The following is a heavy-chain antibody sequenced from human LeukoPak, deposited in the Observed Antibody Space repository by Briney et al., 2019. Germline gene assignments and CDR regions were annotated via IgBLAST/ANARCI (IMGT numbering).Heavy chain of an antibody. D-gene: IGHD6-13*01. V-gene: IGHV3-7*05. CDR3: AREIGSAARGR. CDR1: GSTFSSYW. CDR2: IKEDGSEK. J-gene: IGHJ4*02. Sequence: PGGSLRLSCAASGSTFSSYWMSWVRQAPGKGLEWVANIKEDGSEKYYVDSVKGRFTISRDNAKNSLYLQMNSLRAEDTAVYYCAREIGSAARGRWGQGTLVTVSS.